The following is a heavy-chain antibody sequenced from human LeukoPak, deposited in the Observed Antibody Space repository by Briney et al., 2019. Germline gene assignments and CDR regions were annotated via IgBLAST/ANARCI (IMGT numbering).Heavy chain of an antibody. D-gene: IGHD5-18*01. Sequence: SETLSLTCTVSGGSISSYYWSWIRQPPGKGLEWIGYIYYSGSTNYNPSLKSRVTISVDTSKNQFSLKLSSVTAADPAVYCCARGLANNMVTGDAFDIWGQGTMVTVSS. CDR2: IYYSGST. CDR3: ARGLANNMVTGDAFDI. CDR1: GGSISSYY. J-gene: IGHJ3*02. V-gene: IGHV4-59*01.